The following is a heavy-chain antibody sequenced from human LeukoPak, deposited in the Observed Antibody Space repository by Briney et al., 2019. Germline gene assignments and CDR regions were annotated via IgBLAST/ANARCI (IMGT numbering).Heavy chain of an antibody. Sequence: ASVKVSCKASGGTFSSYAISWVRQAPGQGLEWMGGIIPIFGTANYAQKFQGRVTITRNTSISTAYMELSSLRSEDTAVYYCASASGPDTGFDYWGQGTLVTVSS. J-gene: IGHJ4*02. V-gene: IGHV1-69*05. D-gene: IGHD2-15*01. CDR1: GGTFSSYA. CDR2: IIPIFGTA. CDR3: ASASGPDTGFDY.